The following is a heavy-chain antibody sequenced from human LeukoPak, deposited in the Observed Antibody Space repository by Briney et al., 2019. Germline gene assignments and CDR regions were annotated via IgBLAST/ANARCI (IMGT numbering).Heavy chain of an antibody. Sequence: SETLSLTCTVSGGSISSYYWSWIRQPPGKGLRWIGYIYYSGTTNYNPSLKSRVTISVDTSKNQFSLKLSSVTAADTAVYYCARGVYIAAAQYGYWGQGTLVTVSS. CDR1: GGSISSYY. CDR2: IYYSGTT. J-gene: IGHJ4*02. V-gene: IGHV4-59*01. D-gene: IGHD6-13*01. CDR3: ARGVYIAAAQYGY.